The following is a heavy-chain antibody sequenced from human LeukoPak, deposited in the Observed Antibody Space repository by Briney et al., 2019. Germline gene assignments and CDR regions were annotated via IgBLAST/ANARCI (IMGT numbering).Heavy chain of an antibody. CDR1: GGSLISGNW. CDR3: ASSDGLPPRSDSSYDVFDY. Sequence: PSETLSLTCAVSGGSLISGNWWSWVRQPPGKGLEWIGEIYHSGRTNYNPSLKSRVTISLDKSKNHFSLNLSSVTAADTALYYCASSDGLPPRSDSSYDVFDYWGQGTLVTVSS. J-gene: IGHJ4*02. D-gene: IGHD5-12*01. CDR2: IYHSGRT. V-gene: IGHV4-4*02.